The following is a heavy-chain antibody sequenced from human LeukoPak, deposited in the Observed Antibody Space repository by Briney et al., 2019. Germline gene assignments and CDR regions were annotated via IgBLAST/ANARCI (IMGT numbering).Heavy chain of an antibody. CDR2: IKQDGGGK. CDR3: ARGGQRMFDY. J-gene: IGHJ4*02. Sequence: GGSLRLSCAASGFTFTTHWMSWVRQAPGKGLEWVANIKQDGGGKYYLNSVKGRFTISRDNAKNSLFLQMSSLKAEDTAVYYCARGGQRMFDYWGQGTLVTVSS. CDR1: GFTFTTHW. V-gene: IGHV3-7*01.